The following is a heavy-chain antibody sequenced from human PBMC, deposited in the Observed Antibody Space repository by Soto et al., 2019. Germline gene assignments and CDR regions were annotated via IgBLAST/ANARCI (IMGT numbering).Heavy chain of an antibody. CDR3: ARGPPRIAAAPIRY. Sequence: ASVKVSCKAPGYTFTSYGISWVRQAPGQGLEWMGWISAYNGNTNYAQKLQGRVTMTTDTSTSTAYMELRSLRSDDTAVYYCARGPPRIAAAPIRYWGQGTLVTFSS. CDR2: ISAYNGNT. V-gene: IGHV1-18*04. D-gene: IGHD6-13*01. J-gene: IGHJ4*02. CDR1: GYTFTSYG.